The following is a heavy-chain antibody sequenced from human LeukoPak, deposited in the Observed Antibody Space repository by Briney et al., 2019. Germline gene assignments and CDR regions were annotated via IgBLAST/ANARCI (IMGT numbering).Heavy chain of an antibody. J-gene: IGHJ3*02. CDR3: ARVLDSSGYYFSSANDAFDI. CDR1: GGSLSSSNW. Sequence: SETLSLTCAVSGGSLSSSNWWSWVGQPPGKGLEWIGEVSHSGSTNYNPSLKSRVTISVDKSKNQFSLKLSSVTAADTAVYYCARVLDSSGYYFSSANDAFDIWGQGTMVTVSS. D-gene: IGHD3-22*01. CDR2: VSHSGST. V-gene: IGHV4-4*02.